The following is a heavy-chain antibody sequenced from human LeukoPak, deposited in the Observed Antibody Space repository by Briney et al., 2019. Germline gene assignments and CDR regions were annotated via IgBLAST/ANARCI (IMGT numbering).Heavy chain of an antibody. CDR1: GFTLMSYA. CDR3: ANDAYYDFWSGYPPHY. J-gene: IGHJ4*02. D-gene: IGHD3-3*01. Sequence: PGGSLRLSCAASGFTLMSYAMSWVRQAPGKGLEWVSAISGSGGSTYYADSVKGRFSISRDNSKNTLYVQMNSLRAEDTAVYYCANDAYYDFWSGYPPHYWGQGTLVTVSS. V-gene: IGHV3-23*01. CDR2: ISGSGGST.